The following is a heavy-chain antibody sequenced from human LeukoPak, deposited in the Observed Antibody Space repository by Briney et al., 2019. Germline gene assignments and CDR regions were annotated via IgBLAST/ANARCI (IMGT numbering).Heavy chain of an antibody. D-gene: IGHD1-26*01. J-gene: IGHJ4*02. CDR2: ISYDGSNK. Sequence: GGSLRLSCAASGFTFSSHAMHWVRQAPGKGLEWVAVISYDGSNKYYADSVKGRFTISRDNSKNTLYLQMNSLRAEDTAVYYCARDRRWELLGSFDYWGQGTLVTVSS. CDR3: ARDRRWELLGSFDY. V-gene: IGHV3-30-3*01. CDR1: GFTFSSHA.